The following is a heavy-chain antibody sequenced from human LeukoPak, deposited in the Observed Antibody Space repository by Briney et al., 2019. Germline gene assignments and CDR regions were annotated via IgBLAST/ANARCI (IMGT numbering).Heavy chain of an antibody. Sequence: GGSLRLSCAASGFTFSSYAMHWVRQAPGKGLEWVAVISYDGSNKYYTDSVKGRITISRDNSKNTLYLQMNSLRAEDTAVYYCARDPYYYDSSGYIDYWGQGTLVTVSS. D-gene: IGHD3-22*01. CDR2: ISYDGSNK. V-gene: IGHV3-30*04. CDR3: ARDPYYYDSSGYIDY. CDR1: GFTFSSYA. J-gene: IGHJ4*02.